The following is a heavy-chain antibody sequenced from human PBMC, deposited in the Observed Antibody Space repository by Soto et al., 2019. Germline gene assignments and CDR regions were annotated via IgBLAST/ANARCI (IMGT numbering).Heavy chain of an antibody. CDR1: GGTFSNYT. CDR2: IIPILGIA. CDR3: AKVSEMGSMTEGYYYFMDV. D-gene: IGHD3-10*01. Sequence: QVQLVQSGAEVKKSGSSVKVSCKASGGTFSNYTISWVRQAPGQGLEWMGRIIPILGIANYPQKFQGRVTITADKSTNTAYSELSSLRSEDTAMYYCAKVSEMGSMTEGYYYFMDVWGKGPTVTVSS. J-gene: IGHJ6*03. V-gene: IGHV1-69*02.